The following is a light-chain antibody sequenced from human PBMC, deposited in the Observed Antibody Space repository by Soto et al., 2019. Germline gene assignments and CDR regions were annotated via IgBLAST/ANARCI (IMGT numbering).Light chain of an antibody. V-gene: IGLV2-8*01. CDR3: TSYAGGNNV. J-gene: IGLJ1*01. CDR2: EVN. Sequence: QSVLTQPPSASGSPGQSVTISCTETRSDVGGYNYVSWYQQHPGKVPKLMVYEVNKRPSGVPDRFSGSKSGNTASLTVSGLQAEDEADYYCTSYAGGNNVFGTGTKVTVL. CDR1: RSDVGGYNY.